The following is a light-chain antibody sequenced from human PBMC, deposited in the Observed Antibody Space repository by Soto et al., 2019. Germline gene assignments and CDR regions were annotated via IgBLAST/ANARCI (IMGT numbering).Light chain of an antibody. J-gene: IGKJ1*01. Sequence: EIVMTQSPATLSVSPGERANLSCRASQSVFSNLAWYQQKPGQAPRLLIYGASTRATGIPARFSGSGSGTEFTLTISSLQSEDFAVYYCQQYNNWPLTFGQGTKVEIK. CDR1: QSVFSN. V-gene: IGKV3-15*01. CDR3: QQYNNWPLT. CDR2: GAS.